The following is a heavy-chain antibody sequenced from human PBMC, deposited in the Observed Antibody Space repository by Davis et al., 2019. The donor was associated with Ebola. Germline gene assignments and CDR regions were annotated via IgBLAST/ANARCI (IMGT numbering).Heavy chain of an antibody. D-gene: IGHD2-15*01. CDR1: GYSFSTHW. CDR3: ARRMTSFQWYSFDY. J-gene: IGHJ4*02. Sequence: GESPKISCKVSGYSFSTHWIGWVRQMPGKGLEWMGIIFPGDSDTKYSPSFQGQVTISADKSINTVYLQWRSLKASDTAIYYCARRMTSFQWYSFDYWGQGTLVTVSS. V-gene: IGHV5-51*01. CDR2: IFPGDSDT.